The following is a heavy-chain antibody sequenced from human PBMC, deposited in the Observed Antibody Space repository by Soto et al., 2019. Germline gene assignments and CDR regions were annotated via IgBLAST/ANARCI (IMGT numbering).Heavy chain of an antibody. Sequence: QVQLVQSGAEVKKPGSSVKVSCKTSGGTFSTHVIGWVRQAPGQGLEWMGGIVPKFGTTNYAHKFKGRVKITADESMSTAYMEVSSLTSEDTAVYYCVRGGSDNSGWYIWFDPWGQGTLVTVSS. CDR2: IVPKFGTT. D-gene: IGHD6-19*01. V-gene: IGHV1-69*01. J-gene: IGHJ5*02. CDR3: VRGGSDNSGWYIWFDP. CDR1: GGTFSTHV.